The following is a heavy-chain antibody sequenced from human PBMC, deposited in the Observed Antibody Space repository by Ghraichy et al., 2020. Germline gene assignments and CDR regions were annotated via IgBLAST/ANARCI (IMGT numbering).Heavy chain of an antibody. CDR2: IFYSGTT. CDR3: ARNRGSSSYDYYGMDV. Sequence: SQTLSLTCSVSGGSIRRNYWSWIRQPPGKGLEWIGYIFYSGTTNYNPVLKSRVTLSVDTSENQFSLTVWSVNAADTAVYYCARNRGSSSYDYYGMDVWGQGTTVTVSS. J-gene: IGHJ6*02. V-gene: IGHV4-59*01. D-gene: IGHD1-14*01. CDR1: GGSIRRNY.